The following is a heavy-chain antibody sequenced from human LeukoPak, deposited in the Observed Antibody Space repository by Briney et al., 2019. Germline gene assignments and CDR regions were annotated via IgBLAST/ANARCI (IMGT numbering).Heavy chain of an antibody. CDR1: GFTFSSHA. J-gene: IGHJ4*02. CDR2: ISGSGGST. D-gene: IGHD6-19*01. Sequence: PGGSLRLSCTASGFTFSSHAMSWVRQAPGKGLEWVSGISGSGGSTYYADSVKGRFTISRDNSKNTLYVQMNSLRAEDTAVYYCAKGRAGIDYWGQGTLVIVSS. V-gene: IGHV3-23*01. CDR3: AKGRAGIDY.